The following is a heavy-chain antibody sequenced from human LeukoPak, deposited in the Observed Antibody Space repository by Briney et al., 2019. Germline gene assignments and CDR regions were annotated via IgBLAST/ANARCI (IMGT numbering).Heavy chain of an antibody. CDR2: ISSSSSYI. CDR1: GFTFSSYS. CDR3: ARDGIIGGPWFDP. Sequence: GGSLRLSCAASGFTFSSYSINWVRQAPGKGLEWVSSISSSSSYIYYADSVQGRFTISRDNAKNSLYLQMNSLRAEDTAVYYCARDGIIGGPWFDPWGQGTLVTVSS. J-gene: IGHJ5*02. D-gene: IGHD2-15*01. V-gene: IGHV3-21*01.